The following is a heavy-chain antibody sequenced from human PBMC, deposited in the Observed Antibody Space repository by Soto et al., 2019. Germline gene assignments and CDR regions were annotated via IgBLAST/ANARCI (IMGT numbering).Heavy chain of an antibody. V-gene: IGHV1-18*01. CDR1: GYTFISYG. CDR2: ISPYNGNT. J-gene: IGHJ3*02. D-gene: IGHD7-27*01. CDR3: ARDQTKCLTDAFDS. Sequence: HVQLVQSGAEVKKPGASLKVSCKASGYTFISYGVSWVRQAPGQGLEWLGWISPYNGNTNYAQKFQGRITMTTDTSTSTVYMDLRSLRTDDTAVYYCARDQTKCLTDAFDSWGQGTMVVVSS.